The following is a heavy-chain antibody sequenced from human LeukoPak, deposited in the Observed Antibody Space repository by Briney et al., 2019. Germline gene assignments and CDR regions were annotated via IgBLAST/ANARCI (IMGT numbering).Heavy chain of an antibody. J-gene: IGHJ4*02. CDR1: GFTFSSYA. D-gene: IGHD3-10*01. V-gene: IGHV3-23*01. CDR3: AREPSGLGSGSYNY. CDR2: ISGSGGST. Sequence: GGSLRLSCAASGFTFSSYAMSWVRQAPGKGLEWVSAISGSGGSTYYADSVKGRFTISRDNSKNTLYLQMNSLRAEDTAVYYCAREPSGLGSGSYNYWGQGTLVTVSS.